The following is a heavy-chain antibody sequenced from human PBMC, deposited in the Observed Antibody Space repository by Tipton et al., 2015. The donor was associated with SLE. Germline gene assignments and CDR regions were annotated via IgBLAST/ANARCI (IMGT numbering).Heavy chain of an antibody. Sequence: TLSLTCTVSGGSIRSDDYYWTWIRQHPGKGLEWIGHINYGGSTYYNPSLKSRVVISVDTSENEVSLKLTSVTGADTALYYCARGSLVLPTVAGDVDAFDIRGQGTAVIVSS. V-gene: IGHV4-31*03. J-gene: IGHJ3*02. CDR2: INYGGST. CDR1: GGSIRSDDYY. CDR3: ARGSLVLPTVAGDVDAFDI. D-gene: IGHD4-23*01.